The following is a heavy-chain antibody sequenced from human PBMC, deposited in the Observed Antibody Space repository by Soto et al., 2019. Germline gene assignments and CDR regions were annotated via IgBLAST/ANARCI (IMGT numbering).Heavy chain of an antibody. CDR1: GGSISSSSYY. CDR3: ARRVGRLLEVFDP. Sequence: QLQLQESGPGLVKPSETLSLTCTVSGGSISSSSYYWGWIRQPPGKGLEWIGSIYYSGSTYYNPSLKSRVTISVDTSKNQFSLKLSSVTAADTAVYYCARRVGRLLEVFDPWGQGTLVTVSS. D-gene: IGHD3-3*01. J-gene: IGHJ5*02. V-gene: IGHV4-39*01. CDR2: IYYSGST.